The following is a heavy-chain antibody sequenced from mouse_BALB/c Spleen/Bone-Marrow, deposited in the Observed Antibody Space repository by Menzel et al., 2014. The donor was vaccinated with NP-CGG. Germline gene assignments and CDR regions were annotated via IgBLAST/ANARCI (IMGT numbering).Heavy chain of an antibody. CDR1: GYTFSSYY. J-gene: IGHJ1*01. CDR2: INPSNGGT. CDR3: TRSNYGYWYFDV. V-gene: IGHV1S81*02. Sequence: VKLQESGAELVKPGASVKLSCKAPGYTFSSYYMYWVKQRPGQGLEWIGEINPSNGGTKFNEKFKSKATLTVDKSSSTAYMQLSSLTSEDSAVYYCTRSNYGYWYFDVWGAGTTVTVSS. D-gene: IGHD1-1*01.